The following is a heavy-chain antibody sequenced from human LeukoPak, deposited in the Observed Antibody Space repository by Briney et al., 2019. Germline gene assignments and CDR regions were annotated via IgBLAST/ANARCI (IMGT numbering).Heavy chain of an antibody. CDR3: ARANRYDLYFDY. Sequence: SETLSLACTVSGGSISSYYWSWIRQPPGKGLEWIGYIYYSGGTNYNPSLKSRVTISVDTSKNQFSLKLSSVTAADTAVYYCARANRYDLYFDYWGQGTLVTVSP. CDR1: GGSISSYY. J-gene: IGHJ4*02. CDR2: IYYSGGT. V-gene: IGHV4-59*01. D-gene: IGHD5-12*01.